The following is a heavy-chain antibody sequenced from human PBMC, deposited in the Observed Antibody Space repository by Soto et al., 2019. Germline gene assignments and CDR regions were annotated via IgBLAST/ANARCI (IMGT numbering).Heavy chain of an antibody. CDR1: GFPFSGYG. Sequence: GGALRLSCAASGFPFSGYGMSWVRQAPGKGLEWVSGISGGGSNTFYADSVNGRFTISRDNSKNTLLLQMNSLGAEDTAVYYCAKDSNKYSSSLRGRYFDYWGQGIGVTLS. V-gene: IGHV3-23*01. D-gene: IGHD4-4*01. CDR2: ISGGGSNT. J-gene: IGHJ4*02. CDR3: AKDSNKYSSSLRGRYFDY.